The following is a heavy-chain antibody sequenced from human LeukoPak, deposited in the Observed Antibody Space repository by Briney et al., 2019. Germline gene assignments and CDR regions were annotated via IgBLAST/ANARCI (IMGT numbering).Heavy chain of an antibody. CDR3: ARDSNDYGGPKQRYFDY. D-gene: IGHD4-23*01. V-gene: IGHV4-4*02. CDR2: IYHSGST. J-gene: IGHJ4*02. CDR1: GGSISSSNW. Sequence: PSETLSLTCAVSGGSISSSNWWSWVRQPPGKGLEWIGEIYHSGSTNYNPSLKSRVTISVDKSKNQFSLKLSSVTAADTAVYYCARDSNDYGGPKQRYFDYWGQGTLVTVSS.